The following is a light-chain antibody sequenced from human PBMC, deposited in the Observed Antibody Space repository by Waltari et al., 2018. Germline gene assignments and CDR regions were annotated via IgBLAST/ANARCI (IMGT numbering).Light chain of an antibody. CDR1: QSVLYSSNNKNY. V-gene: IGKV4-1*01. Sequence: IVMTQSPDSLAVSLGARATINGKSSQSVLYSSNNKNYLAWYQQKPGQPPKLLIYWASTRESGVPDRFSGSGSGTDFTLTISSLQAEDVAVYYCQQYYTTPFTFGPGTKVDIK. J-gene: IGKJ3*01. CDR3: QQYYTTPFT. CDR2: WAS.